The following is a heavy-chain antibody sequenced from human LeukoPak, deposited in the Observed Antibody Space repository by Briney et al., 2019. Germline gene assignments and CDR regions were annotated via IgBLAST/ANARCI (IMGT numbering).Heavy chain of an antibody. CDR3: ARDAYGYTDT. CDR1: GDSIRTSSAY. V-gene: IGHV4-61*02. CDR2: IYGRGST. J-gene: IGHJ5*02. Sequence: SETLSLTCTVSGDSIRTSSAYWSWIRQPAGKELEWIGRIYGRGSTNYNPSLKSRVTISVDKSKNQFSLKLSSVTAADTAVYYCARDAYGYTDTWGQGTLVTVSS. D-gene: IGHD5-12*01.